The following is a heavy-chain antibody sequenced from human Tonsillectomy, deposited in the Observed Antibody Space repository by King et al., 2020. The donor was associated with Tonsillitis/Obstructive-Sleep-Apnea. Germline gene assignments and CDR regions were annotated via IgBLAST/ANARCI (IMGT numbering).Heavy chain of an antibody. CDR1: GFIFSTYS. CDR2: ISSSSSTI. CDR3: AGGRDALTGYYPFDY. Sequence: DVQLVESGGGLVQPGGSLRLSCAASGFIFSTYSMNWVRQAPGKGLEWVSYISSSSSTIYYADSVKGRFTISRDNAKNSLYLQMNSLRDEDTAVYYCAGGRDALTGYYPFDYWGQGTLVTVSS. J-gene: IGHJ4*02. D-gene: IGHD3-9*01. V-gene: IGHV3-48*02.